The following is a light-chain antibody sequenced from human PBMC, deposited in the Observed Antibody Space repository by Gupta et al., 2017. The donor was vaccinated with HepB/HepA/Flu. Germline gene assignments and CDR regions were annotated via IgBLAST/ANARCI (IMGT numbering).Light chain of an antibody. CDR1: SSNIGSNT. J-gene: IGLJ3*02. CDR3: AAWDDSLNGWV. V-gene: IGLV1-44*01. Sequence: SVLTQPPSALGTPGRRVTISCSGSSSNIGSNTVNWYQQLPGTAPKLLIYSNDQRPSGVPDRFSGSKSGTSASLAISGLQSEDEADYYCAAWDDSLNGWVFGGGTKLTVL. CDR2: SND.